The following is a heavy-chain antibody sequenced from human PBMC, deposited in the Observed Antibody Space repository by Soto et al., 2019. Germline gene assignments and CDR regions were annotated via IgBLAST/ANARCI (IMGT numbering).Heavy chain of an antibody. Sequence: GASVKVSCKASGYTFTSYAMHWVCQAPGQRLERMGWINAGNGNTKYSQKFQGRVTITRDTSASTAYMELSSLRSEDTAVYYCASAPLYYLDRTSYYYYYLDVWGKGTTVTVSS. CDR2: INAGNGNT. V-gene: IGHV1-3*01. J-gene: IGHJ6*03. D-gene: IGHD3-22*01. CDR1: GYTFTSYA. CDR3: ASAPLYYLDRTSYYYYYLDV.